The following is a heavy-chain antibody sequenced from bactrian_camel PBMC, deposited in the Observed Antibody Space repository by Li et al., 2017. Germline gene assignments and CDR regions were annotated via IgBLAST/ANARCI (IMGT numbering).Heavy chain of an antibody. CDR2: IYTLSGGT. J-gene: IGHJ6*01. CDR3: AAESQQLACSLVHGRANPDFFRY. Sequence: HVQLVESGGGSVQAGGSLRLSCAASGYTYGKNCMGWFRQAPGKEREGVAAIYTLSGGTYYADSVKGRFTISQDNAKLYLQMNSLEPEDTAMYYCAAESQQLACSLVHGRANPDFFRYWGQGTQVTVS. CDR1: GYTYGKNC. V-gene: IGHV3S54*01. D-gene: IGHD6*01.